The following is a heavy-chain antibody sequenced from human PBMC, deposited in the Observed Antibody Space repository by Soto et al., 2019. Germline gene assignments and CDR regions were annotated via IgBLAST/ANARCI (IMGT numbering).Heavy chain of an antibody. D-gene: IGHD3-22*01. CDR3: ARVEPPGITMIVVAAIDY. CDR1: GFTFSNYW. CDR2: IKQDGSEN. J-gene: IGHJ4*02. V-gene: IGHV3-7*02. Sequence: GGSLRLSCAASGFTFSNYWMSWVRQAPGEGLEWVANIKQDGSENSYVDSVKGRFTISRDNAKNSVYLQMNSLRAEDTAVYYCARVEPPGITMIVVAAIDYWGQGTLVTVSS.